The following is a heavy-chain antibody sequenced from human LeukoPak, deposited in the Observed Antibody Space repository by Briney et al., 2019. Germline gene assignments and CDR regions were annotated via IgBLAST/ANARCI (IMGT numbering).Heavy chain of an antibody. J-gene: IGHJ5*02. D-gene: IGHD2-15*01. CDR3: ARGQLDCSGGSCYSDWFDP. CDR2: INHSGST. V-gene: IGHV4-34*01. CDR1: GGSVSSGYY. Sequence: PSETLSLTCTVSGGSVSSGYYWSWIRQPPGKGLEWIGEINHSGSTNYNPSLKSRVTISVDTSKNQFSLKLSSVTAADTAVYYCARGQLDCSGGSCYSDWFDPWGQGTLVTVSS.